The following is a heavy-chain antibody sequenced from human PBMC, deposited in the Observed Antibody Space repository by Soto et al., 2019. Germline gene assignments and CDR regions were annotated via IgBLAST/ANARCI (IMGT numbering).Heavy chain of an antibody. CDR3: ASLSTSCYLHY. Sequence: GGSLRLSCAASGFTFSDYYMGWIRQAPGKGLEWVSYISSSGSTIYYADSVKGRFTISRDNAKNSLYLQMNSLRAEDTAVYYCASLSTSCYLHYWGQGTLVTVSS. CDR1: GFTFSDYY. V-gene: IGHV3-11*01. CDR2: ISSSGSTI. D-gene: IGHD2-2*01. J-gene: IGHJ4*02.